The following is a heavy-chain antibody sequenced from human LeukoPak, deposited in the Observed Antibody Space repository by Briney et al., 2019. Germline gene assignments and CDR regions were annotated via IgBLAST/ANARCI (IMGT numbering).Heavy chain of an antibody. D-gene: IGHD1-7*01. Sequence: GGSLRLSCEASGLTFGDYTMHWVRQAPGKGLEWVSLISRSGAATKYADSVRGRFTVSRDNSKNSLYLQMNNLSTEDTALYYCARARYNWNYVDYMDVWGKGTTVTVSS. J-gene: IGHJ6*03. V-gene: IGHV3-43*01. CDR3: ARARYNWNYVDYMDV. CDR2: ISRSGAAT. CDR1: GLTFGDYT.